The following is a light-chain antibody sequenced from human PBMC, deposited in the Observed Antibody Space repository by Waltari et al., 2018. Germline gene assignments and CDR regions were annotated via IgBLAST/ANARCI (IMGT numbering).Light chain of an antibody. CDR2: RNN. CDR1: SSNIGSDY. V-gene: IGLV1-47*01. Sequence: QSVLTQPPSASGTPGQRVIISCSGSSSNIGSDYVYWYQQLPGTAPKLRSDRNNHRASGVPVRFAGSKSGTSASLAISGLRSGDEADYYCAAWDDSLSGWVFGGGTKLTVL. J-gene: IGLJ3*02. CDR3: AAWDDSLSGWV.